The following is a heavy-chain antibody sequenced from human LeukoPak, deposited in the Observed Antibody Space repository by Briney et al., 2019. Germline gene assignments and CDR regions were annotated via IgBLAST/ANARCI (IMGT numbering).Heavy chain of an antibody. CDR1: GFIFSTYW. V-gene: IGHV3-7*03. J-gene: IGHJ4*02. D-gene: IGHD3-3*01. Sequence: GGSLRLSCAASGFIFSTYWMSWVRQAPGKGLEWVANIKQDGSDKYYVDSVKGRFTISRDNAKNSLYLQMNSLRAEDTAVYYCAKDLPYYDFWSGPGYWGQGTLVTVSS. CDR3: AKDLPYYDFWSGPGY. CDR2: IKQDGSDK.